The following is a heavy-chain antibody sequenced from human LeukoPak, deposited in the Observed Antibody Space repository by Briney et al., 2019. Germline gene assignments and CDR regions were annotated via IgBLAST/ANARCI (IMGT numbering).Heavy chain of an antibody. Sequence: GGSLRLSCAASGFTFDDYAMNWVRQAPGKGLEWVSGLNWSGDSTGYTDSVKGRFSISRDNAKNSLYLQMTSLRAEDTALYYCARGYSGYDYGYYFDYWGQGTLVTVSS. CDR2: LNWSGDST. CDR3: ARGYSGYDYGYYFDY. V-gene: IGHV3-20*04. J-gene: IGHJ4*02. D-gene: IGHD5-12*01. CDR1: GFTFDDYA.